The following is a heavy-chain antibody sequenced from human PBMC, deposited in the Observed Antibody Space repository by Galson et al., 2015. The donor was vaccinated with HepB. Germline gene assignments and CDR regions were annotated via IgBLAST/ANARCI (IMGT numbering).Heavy chain of an antibody. CDR3: ARGVSGYDLPEEYYYYYGMDV. CDR2: ISAYNGNT. Sequence: SVKVSCKASGYTFTSYGISWVRQAPGQGLEWMGWISAYNGNTNYAQKLQGRVTMTTDTSTSTAYMELRSLRSDDTAVYYCARGVSGYDLPEEYYYYYGMDVWGQGTTVTVSS. V-gene: IGHV1-18*01. J-gene: IGHJ6*02. D-gene: IGHD5-12*01. CDR1: GYTFTSYG.